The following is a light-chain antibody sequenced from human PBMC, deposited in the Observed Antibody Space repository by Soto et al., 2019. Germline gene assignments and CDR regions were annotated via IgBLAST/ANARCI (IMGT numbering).Light chain of an antibody. V-gene: IGKV3-20*01. CDR2: GAS. J-gene: IGKJ4*01. CDR1: QSLSSTY. Sequence: EIVLTQSPGTLSLSPGERATLFCRASQSLSSTYLAWYQQRPGQAPRLLIFGASNRATGIPDRFRGSGSGTDFTLTINRLEPGDFAVYYCQRYGSSSLSFGGGTRVEI. CDR3: QRYGSSSLS.